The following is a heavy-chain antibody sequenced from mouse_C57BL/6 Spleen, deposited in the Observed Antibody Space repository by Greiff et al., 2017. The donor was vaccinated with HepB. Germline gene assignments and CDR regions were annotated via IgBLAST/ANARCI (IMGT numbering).Heavy chain of an antibody. J-gene: IGHJ2*01. CDR2: INPSNGGT. CDR1: GYTFTSYW. Sequence: QVQLQQPGTELVKPGASVKLSCKASGYTFTSYWMHWVKQRPGQGLEWIGNINPSNGGTNYNEKFKSKATLTVDKSSSTAYMQLSSLTSEDSAVYDCARLHYYGSRRDDYWGQGTTLTVSS. D-gene: IGHD1-1*01. CDR3: ARLHYYGSRRDDY. V-gene: IGHV1-53*01.